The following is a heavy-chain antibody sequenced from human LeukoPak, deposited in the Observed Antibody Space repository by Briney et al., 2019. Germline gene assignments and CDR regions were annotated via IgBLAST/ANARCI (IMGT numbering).Heavy chain of an antibody. V-gene: IGHV3-21*01. CDR3: ARDKPLRIFGVVTHYFDY. Sequence: GGSLRLSCEASGFTFTNAWMNWVRQAPGKGLEWVSSISSSSSYIYYADSVKGRFTISRDNAKNSLYLQMNSLRAEDTAVYYCARDKPLRIFGVVTHYFDYWGQGTLVTVSS. D-gene: IGHD3-3*01. CDR2: ISSSSSYI. J-gene: IGHJ4*02. CDR1: GFTFTNAW.